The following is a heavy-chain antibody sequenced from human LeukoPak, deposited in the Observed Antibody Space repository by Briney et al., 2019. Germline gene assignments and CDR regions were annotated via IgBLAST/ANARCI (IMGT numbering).Heavy chain of an antibody. Sequence: ASVKVSCKASGYTFTGYYMHWVRQAPGQGLEWMGWINPHSGGTKYAQQFQGRVTMTRDTSISTAYMELSSLRSDDTAVYYCARVPWDISLVSYAFDIWGQGTMVTVSS. V-gene: IGHV1-2*02. J-gene: IGHJ3*02. CDR1: GYTFTGYY. CDR2: INPHSGGT. CDR3: ARVPWDISLVSYAFDI. D-gene: IGHD2-15*01.